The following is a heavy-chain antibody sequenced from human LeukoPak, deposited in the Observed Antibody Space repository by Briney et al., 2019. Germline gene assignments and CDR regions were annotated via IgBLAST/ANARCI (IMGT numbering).Heavy chain of an antibody. V-gene: IGHV1-2*02. D-gene: IGHD2-15*01. J-gene: IGHJ4*02. Sequence: ASVKVSCKASGGTFSSYAISWVRQAPGQGLEWMGWISPNSGGTNYAQKFQGRVTMSRDTSISTAYMEVSRLRSDDTAVYYCARGESGIKLGYCSGGSCYPPGYWGQGTLVTVSS. CDR1: GGTFSSYA. CDR3: ARGESGIKLGYCSGGSCYPPGY. CDR2: ISPNSGGT.